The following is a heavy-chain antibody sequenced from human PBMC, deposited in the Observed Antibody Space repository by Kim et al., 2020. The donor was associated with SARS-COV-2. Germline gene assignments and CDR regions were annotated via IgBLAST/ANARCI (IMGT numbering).Heavy chain of an antibody. D-gene: IGHD3-22*01. J-gene: IGHJ4*02. CDR1: GFTFSNYS. CDR2: LSSSSSTI. V-gene: IGHV3-48*04. CDR3: ARDYYDSNTYPIIDY. Sequence: GGSLRLSCAASGFTFSNYSMNWVRQAPGKGLEWVSFLSSSSSTIYYADSMKGRFTISRDNAKNSLYLQMNSLRAEDTAVYYCARDYYDSNTYPIIDYWGQGTLVTVSS.